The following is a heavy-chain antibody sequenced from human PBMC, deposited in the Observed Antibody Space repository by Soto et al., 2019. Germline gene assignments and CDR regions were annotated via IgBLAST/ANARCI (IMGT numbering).Heavy chain of an antibody. Sequence: ASVKVSCKASGYTFAGYYMHWVRQAPGQGLEWMGWINPNSGGTNYAQKFQGWVTMTRDTSISTAYMELSRLRSDDTAVYYCARDQLPSSHYYYGMDVWGQGTTVTSP. CDR1: GYTFAGYY. CDR3: ARDQLPSSHYYYGMDV. J-gene: IGHJ6*02. D-gene: IGHD2-2*01. V-gene: IGHV1-2*04. CDR2: INPNSGGT.